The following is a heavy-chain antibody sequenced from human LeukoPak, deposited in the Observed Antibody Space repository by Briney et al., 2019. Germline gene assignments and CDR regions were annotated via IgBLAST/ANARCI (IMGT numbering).Heavy chain of an antibody. CDR2: MNPNSGNT. D-gene: IGHD5-12*01. Sequence: GASVKVSCKASGYTFTSYAMNWVRQASGQGLEWMGWMNPNSGNTGYAQKFQGRFTMTWDTSITTAYMELSSLRSEDTAVYYCTREYRHQPDWGQGTLVTVSS. CDR3: TREYRHQPD. CDR1: GYTFTSYA. J-gene: IGHJ4*02. V-gene: IGHV1-8*02.